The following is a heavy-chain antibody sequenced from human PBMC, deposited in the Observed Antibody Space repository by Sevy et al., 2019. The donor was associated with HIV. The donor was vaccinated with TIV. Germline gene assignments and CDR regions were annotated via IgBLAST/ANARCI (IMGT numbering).Heavy chain of an antibody. D-gene: IGHD6-19*01. CDR3: SSQRTIAVAGDYFDY. Sequence: GGSLRLSCAASGFTFTGSTMYWVRQASGKGLEWVARIRSRAKTSATAYAASVKGRFTICRDDSRNTSYLQMNSLKTEDTAVYYCSSQRTIAVAGDYFDYWGQGTLVTVSS. CDR2: IRSRAKTSAT. J-gene: IGHJ4*02. CDR1: GFTFTGST. V-gene: IGHV3-73*01.